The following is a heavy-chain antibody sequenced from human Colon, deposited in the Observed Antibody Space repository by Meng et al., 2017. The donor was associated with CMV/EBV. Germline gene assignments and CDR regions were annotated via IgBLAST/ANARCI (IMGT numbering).Heavy chain of an antibody. V-gene: IGHV3-53*01. CDR1: GFTVTNNF. CDR3: ASTGCNNTNCPEDYYYYYGLGV. J-gene: IGHJ6*02. CDR2: SYNDGST. D-gene: IGHD2-2*01. Sequence: SCAVSGFTVTNNFMTWVRQAPGKGLEWVSLSYNDGSTYYADSVKGRFTISRDTAKNTVYLRMNSLRPDDSAVYYCASTGCNNTNCPEDYYYYYGLGVWGQGTPVTVSS.